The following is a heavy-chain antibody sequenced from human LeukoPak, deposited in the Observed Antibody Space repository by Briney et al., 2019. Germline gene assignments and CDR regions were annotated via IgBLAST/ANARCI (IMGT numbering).Heavy chain of an antibody. CDR3: ARGPGCISTSCPYYFGY. CDR1: GYTFTNYD. J-gene: IGHJ4*02. Sequence: ASVKVSCKASGYTFTNYDINWVRQASGQGLDWMGWMNPNSGNTGYAQKFQGRVTMTRNTSISTAYMELSSLSSEDTAVYYCARGPGCISTSCPYYFGYWGRGTLVTVSS. CDR2: MNPNSGNT. D-gene: IGHD2-2*01. V-gene: IGHV1-8*01.